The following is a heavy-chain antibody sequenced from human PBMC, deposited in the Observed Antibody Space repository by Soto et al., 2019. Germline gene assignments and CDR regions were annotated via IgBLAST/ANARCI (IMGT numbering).Heavy chain of an antibody. J-gene: IGHJ6*02. Sequence: QVQLVESGGGVVQPGRSLRLSCAASGFTFSYHALHWVRQAPGKGLEWVAVISYDGDNKYIAESVKGRFTISRDNSKNTVSLQMNSRRAEDTAMKFGARGTTTSALSAMDGWGQGTTVTVSS. V-gene: IGHV3-30-3*01. CDR1: GFTFSYHA. D-gene: IGHD1-1*01. CDR2: ISYDGDNK. CDR3: ARGTTTSALSAMDG.